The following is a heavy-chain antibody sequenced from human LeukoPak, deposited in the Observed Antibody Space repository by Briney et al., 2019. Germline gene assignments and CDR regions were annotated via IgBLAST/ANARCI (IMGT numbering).Heavy chain of an antibody. J-gene: IGHJ5*02. D-gene: IGHD6-19*01. CDR3: ARLIGWSRFDP. V-gene: IGHV3-33*01. CDR2: IWYDGSKQ. CDR1: GFTFSSYG. Sequence: GGSLRLSCAASGFTFSSYGMHWVRQAPGKGLEWVALIWYDGSKQYYADSVKGRFTISRDNSKNTLHLQMDSLRAEDTAVFYCARLIGWSRFDPWGQGALVTVSS.